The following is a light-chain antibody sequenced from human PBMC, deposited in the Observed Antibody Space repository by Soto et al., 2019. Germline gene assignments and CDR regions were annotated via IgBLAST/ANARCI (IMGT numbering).Light chain of an antibody. V-gene: IGLV1-40*01. J-gene: IGLJ3*02. Sequence: QSVLTQPPSVSGSPGQRVTISCTGSRSNIGAGYDVHWYQQLPGTAPKLLIYGNSNRPSGVSDRFSGSKSGTSASLAISGLQAEDEADYYCQSYDSSLSGWVFGGGTKLTVL. CDR2: GNS. CDR3: QSYDSSLSGWV. CDR1: RSNIGAGYD.